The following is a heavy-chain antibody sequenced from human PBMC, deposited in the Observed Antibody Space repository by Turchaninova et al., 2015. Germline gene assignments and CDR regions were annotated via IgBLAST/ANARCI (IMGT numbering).Heavy chain of an antibody. CDR1: GLTFSSYA. Sequence: EVQLVESGEGLVQPGGSLRLSCAASGLTFSSYAMQWVGTAPGKGMVYVSAISSKGGSTYYDDSVKGRFTISRDNPKNTLYLQMGSLRAEDMAVYYCARVLVGGALDYWGQGTLVTVSS. CDR2: ISSKGGST. J-gene: IGHJ4*02. V-gene: IGHV3-64*02. D-gene: IGHD2-15*01. CDR3: ARVLVGGALDY.